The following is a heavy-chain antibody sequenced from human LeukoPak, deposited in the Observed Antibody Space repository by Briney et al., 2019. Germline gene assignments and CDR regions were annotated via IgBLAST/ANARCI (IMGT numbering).Heavy chain of an antibody. J-gene: IGHJ4*02. V-gene: IGHV4-39*01. CDR3: ARQAYYYDSSGYPRDY. CDR1: GGSISSGDYS. CDR2: IYYSGST. Sequence: PSETLSLTCTVSGGSISSGDYSWGWIRQPPGKGLEWIGSIYYSGSTYYNPSLKSRVTISVDTSKNQFSLNLSSVTAADTAVYYCARQAYYYDSSGYPRDYWGQGTLVTVSS. D-gene: IGHD3-22*01.